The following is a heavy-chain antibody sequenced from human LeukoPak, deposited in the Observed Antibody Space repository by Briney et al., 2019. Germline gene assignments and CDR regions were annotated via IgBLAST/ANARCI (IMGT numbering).Heavy chain of an antibody. D-gene: IGHD3-10*01. J-gene: IGHJ4*02. CDR3: TRVLTMVRGVKTPFFDY. Sequence: SETLSLTCTVSGGSISSGGYYWSRIRQHPGKGLEWIGYIYYSGSTYYNPSLKSRVTISVDTSKNQFSLKLSSVTAADTAVYYCTRVLTMVRGVKTPFFDYWGQGTLVTVSS. CDR1: GGSISSGGYY. CDR2: IYYSGST. V-gene: IGHV4-31*03.